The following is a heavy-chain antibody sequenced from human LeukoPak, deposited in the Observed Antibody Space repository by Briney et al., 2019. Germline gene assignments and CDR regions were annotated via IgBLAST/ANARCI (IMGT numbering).Heavy chain of an antibody. D-gene: IGHD4-17*01. J-gene: IGHJ4*02. V-gene: IGHV4-59*01. CDR1: GGSISSYY. CDR3: ARGHYGDYSH. CDR2: IYYSGST. Sequence: SETLSLTCTVSGGSISSYYWSWIRQPPGKGLEWIGYIYYSGSTNYNPSLKSRVTISVDTSKNQFSLKLSSVTAADTAVYYCARGHYGDYSHWGQGTLVTVSS.